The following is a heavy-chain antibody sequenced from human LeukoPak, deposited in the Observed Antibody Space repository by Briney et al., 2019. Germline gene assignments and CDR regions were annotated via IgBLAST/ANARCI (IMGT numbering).Heavy chain of an antibody. CDR2: ISYDGSNK. V-gene: IGHV3-30*18. D-gene: IGHD2-21*02. CDR3: AKDMGVVVTARLAPYYYYGMDV. Sequence: GGSLRLSCAASGFTFSSYGMPWVRQAPGKGLEWVAVISYDGSNKYYADSVKGRFTISRDNSKNTLYLQMNSLRAEDTAVYYCAKDMGVVVTARLAPYYYYGMDVWGQGTTVTVSS. CDR1: GFTFSSYG. J-gene: IGHJ6*02.